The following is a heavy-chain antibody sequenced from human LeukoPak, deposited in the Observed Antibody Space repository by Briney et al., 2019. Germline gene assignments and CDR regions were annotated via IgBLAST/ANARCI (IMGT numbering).Heavy chain of an antibody. D-gene: IGHD3-10*01. CDR3: ARGPVRGVISRRIDY. CDR2: INHSGST. CDR1: GGSFSGYY. J-gene: IGHJ4*02. Sequence: SETLSLTCAVYGGSFSGYYWSWIRQPPGKGLEWIGEINHSGSTNYNPSLKSRVTISVDTSKNQFSLKLSSVTAADTAVYYCARGPVRGVISRRIDYWGQGILVTVSS. V-gene: IGHV4-34*01.